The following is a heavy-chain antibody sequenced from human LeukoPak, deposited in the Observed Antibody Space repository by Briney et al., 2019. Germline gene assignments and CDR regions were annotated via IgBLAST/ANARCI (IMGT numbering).Heavy chain of an antibody. CDR1: GFTFSSYE. D-gene: IGHD6-19*01. Sequence: GGSLRLSCAASGFTFSSYEMNWVRQAPGKGLEWVSYIRSSGSTIYYADSVKGRFTISRDNAKNSLYLQMNSLRAEDTAVYYCAREFTYSSGYDSAFDIWGQGTMVTVSS. CDR2: IRSSGSTI. V-gene: IGHV3-48*03. J-gene: IGHJ3*02. CDR3: AREFTYSSGYDSAFDI.